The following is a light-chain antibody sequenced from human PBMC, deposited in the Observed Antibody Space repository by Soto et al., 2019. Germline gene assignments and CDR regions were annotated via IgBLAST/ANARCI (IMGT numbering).Light chain of an antibody. J-gene: IGKJ1*01. CDR3: QQSYSTPHT. CDR2: AAS. Sequence: DIQMTQSPSSLSASVGDRVTITCRASQSISSYLNWYQQKPGKAPKLLIYAASSLQSGVPSRFSGSGSGTDFTLTISSLQPEDFATYYYQQSYSTPHTFGQGTKVEIK. V-gene: IGKV1-39*01. CDR1: QSISSY.